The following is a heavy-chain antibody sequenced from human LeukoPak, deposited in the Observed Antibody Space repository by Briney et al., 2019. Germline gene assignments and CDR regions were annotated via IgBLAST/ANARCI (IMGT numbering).Heavy chain of an antibody. CDR2: ISGSGGTT. CDR1: GFTFSSYA. Sequence: GGSLRLSCAASGFTFSSYAMTWVRQAPGKGLEGVSSISGSGGTTYYADSVKGRFTISRDNSKNTLYLQMNSLRAEDTAVYYCAKDGRGSGSYYYFDYGGQGTLVTVS. CDR3: AKDGRGSGSYYYFDY. D-gene: IGHD3-10*01. V-gene: IGHV3-23*01. J-gene: IGHJ4*02.